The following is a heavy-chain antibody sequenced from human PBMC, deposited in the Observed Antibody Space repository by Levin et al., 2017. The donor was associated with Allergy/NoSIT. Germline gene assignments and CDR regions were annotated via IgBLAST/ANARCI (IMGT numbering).Heavy chain of an antibody. D-gene: IGHD1-1*01. J-gene: IGHJ4*01. Sequence: GGSLRLSCKASGYTFTNYGFSWVRQAPGQGLEWMGWIGIYNGNSDYARKFQGRVTMTTDTSTTTAYMELRSLRSDDTAVYYCVRDRLSSTTRLIFDYWGQGTLVTVSA. CDR2: IGIYNGNS. CDR1: GYTFTNYG. V-gene: IGHV1-18*01. CDR3: VRDRLSSTTRLIFDY.